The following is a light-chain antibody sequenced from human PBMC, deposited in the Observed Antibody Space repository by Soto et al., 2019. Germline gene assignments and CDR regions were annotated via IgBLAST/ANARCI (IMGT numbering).Light chain of an antibody. CDR1: QSVTSTD. CDR3: QQFSGSVT. CDR2: GAS. Sequence: EIELTQSPGTLSLSPGERATHACRASQSVTSTDLAWYQQKPGQAPRLLIYGASKRQSGVPARFSGGGSGTDFTLTISSLEPEDFAVYYCQQFSGSVTFGGGTRVDI. V-gene: IGKV3-20*01. J-gene: IGKJ4*01.